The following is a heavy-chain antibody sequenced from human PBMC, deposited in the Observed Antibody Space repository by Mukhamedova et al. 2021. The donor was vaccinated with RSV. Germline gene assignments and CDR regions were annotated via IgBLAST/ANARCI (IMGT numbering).Heavy chain of an antibody. J-gene: IGHJ3*02. V-gene: IGHV3-21*01. CDR2: ISSSSSYI. D-gene: IGHD3-10*01. Sequence: QSTWEGLEWVSSISSSSSYIYYADSVKGRFTISRDNAKNSLYLQMNSLRAEDTAVYYCASPYGSGSPAFDIWGQGTMVTVSS. CDR3: ASPYGSGSPAFDI.